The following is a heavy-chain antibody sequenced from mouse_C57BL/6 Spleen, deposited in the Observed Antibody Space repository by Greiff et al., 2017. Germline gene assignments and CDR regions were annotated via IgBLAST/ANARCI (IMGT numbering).Heavy chain of an antibody. CDR2: IDPEDGDT. CDR3: ARGYGSSYNAMDY. Sequence: VQLKESGAELVRPGASVKLSCTASGFNIKDYYMHWVKQRPEQGLEWIGRIDPEDGDTEYAPKFQGKATMTADPSSNTAYLQLSSLTSEDTAVYYCARGYGSSYNAMDYWGQGTSVTVSS. D-gene: IGHD1-1*01. V-gene: IGHV14-1*01. CDR1: GFNIKDYY. J-gene: IGHJ4*01.